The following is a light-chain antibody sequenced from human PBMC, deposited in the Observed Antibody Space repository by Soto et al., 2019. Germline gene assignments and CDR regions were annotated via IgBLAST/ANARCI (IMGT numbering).Light chain of an antibody. CDR2: DFS. J-gene: IGLJ1*01. CDR3: SSYTSVNLYV. CDR1: RSDVGGYKH. Sequence: QSVLTQPASVSGSPGQSISISCTGTRSDVGGYKHVSWYQQHPGNVPRLIIFDFSSRPSGVSHRFSGSKSGDTASLTISGLQAEDEADYYCSSYTSVNLYVFGTGTKVTVL. V-gene: IGLV2-14*03.